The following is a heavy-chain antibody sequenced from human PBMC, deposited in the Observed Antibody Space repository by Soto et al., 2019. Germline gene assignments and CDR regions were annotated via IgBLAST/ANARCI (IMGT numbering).Heavy chain of an antibody. D-gene: IGHD3-3*01. V-gene: IGHV4-31*03. J-gene: IGHJ4*02. CDR1: GGSISSGTYY. CDR3: ARGAGFWSGYLFGQTTYYFDY. CDR2: ISYTGNT. Sequence: SETLSLTCTVSGGSISSGTYYWNWIRQHPGKGLEWIGYISYTGNTSYNPSLKSRLTISGDKSKNQFSLKLSSVTAADTAVYYCARGAGFWSGYLFGQTTYYFDYWGQGTLVTVSS.